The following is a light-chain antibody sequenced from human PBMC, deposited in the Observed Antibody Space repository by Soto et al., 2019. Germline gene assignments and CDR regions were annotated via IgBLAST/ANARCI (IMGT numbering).Light chain of an antibody. V-gene: IGLV2-14*01. Sequence: QSVLTQPASVSGSPGQWITISCTGTSSDVGGYDYVSWYQQHPGKAPKLIIFEVSNRPSGVSNRFSGSKSGNTASLTISGLQPEDEADYFCTSYASTTAVLFGGGTQLTVL. J-gene: IGLJ3*02. CDR1: SSDVGGYDY. CDR3: TSYASTTAVL. CDR2: EVS.